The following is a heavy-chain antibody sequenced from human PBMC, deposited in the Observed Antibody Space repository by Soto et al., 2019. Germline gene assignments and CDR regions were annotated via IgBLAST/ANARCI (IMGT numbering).Heavy chain of an antibody. CDR1: GYTFTSSA. CDR3: ARDLRAPRYDDFRTGYDY. Sequence: GASVKVSCKASGYTFTSSAIHCVRQAPGQRLEWMGWINAGNGNTKYSQKFQGRVTITRDTSTSTAYMELSSRRSEDTAVYYCARDLRAPRYDDFRTGYDYRGQGTLVTVSA. V-gene: IGHV1-3*01. CDR2: INAGNGNT. J-gene: IGHJ4*02. D-gene: IGHD3-3*01.